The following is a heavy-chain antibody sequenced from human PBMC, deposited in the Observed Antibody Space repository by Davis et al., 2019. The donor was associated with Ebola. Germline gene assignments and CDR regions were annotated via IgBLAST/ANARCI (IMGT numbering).Heavy chain of an antibody. CDR1: GGSVSTAGYS. CDR2: IYHSGST. Sequence: MPSETLSLTCAVSGGSVSTAGYSWSWIRQPPGKGLELIGFIYHSGSTYYNPSLKSRVTISVDRPKNHISLKLTSVTAADTAVYYCARGGGIWSAYWGYWGQGTLVTVSS. V-gene: IGHV4-30-2*01. J-gene: IGHJ4*02. D-gene: IGHD3-3*01. CDR3: ARGGGIWSAYWGY.